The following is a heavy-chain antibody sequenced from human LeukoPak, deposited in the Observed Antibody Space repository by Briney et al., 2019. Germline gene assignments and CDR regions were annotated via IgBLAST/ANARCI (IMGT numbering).Heavy chain of an antibody. CDR3: ARGGYDFWSGYYTYYFDY. CDR1: GGSISSGGYY. CDR2: IYHSGST. Sequence: PSQTLSLTCTVSGGSISSGGYYWSWIRQPPGKGLEWIGYIYHSGSTYYNPSLKSRVTISVDRSKNQFSLKLSSVTAADTAVYYCARGGYDFWSGYYTYYFDYWGQGTLVTVSS. D-gene: IGHD3-3*01. V-gene: IGHV4-30-2*01. J-gene: IGHJ4*02.